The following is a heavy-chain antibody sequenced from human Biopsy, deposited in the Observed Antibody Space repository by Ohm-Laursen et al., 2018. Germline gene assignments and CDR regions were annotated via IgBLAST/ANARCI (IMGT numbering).Heavy chain of an antibody. CDR2: VYNGGIT. J-gene: IGHJ5*02. CDR3: ARTPRDSFWSGSYKRGLWFDP. CDR1: GGSIISYY. V-gene: IGHV4-59*01. D-gene: IGHD3-3*01. Sequence: PPGTLSLTCSVSGGSIISYYWTWIRQPPGKGLEWIGHVYNGGITNYNPSPKSRVTISKDTSKNQFSLQVNSVTAADTAVYYCARTPRDSFWSGSYKRGLWFDPWGQGTLVIVSS.